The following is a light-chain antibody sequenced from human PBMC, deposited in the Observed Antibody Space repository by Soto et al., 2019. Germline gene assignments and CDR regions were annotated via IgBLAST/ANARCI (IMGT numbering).Light chain of an antibody. CDR3: SSYAGRNIVL. CDR2: EVN. CDR1: SSDVGGYKY. Sequence: QSALTQPPSASGSPGQSVTIACTGTSSDVGGYKYVSWYQQHPGKAPKLMIYEVNKRPSGVPDRFSGSKSGHTAFLTVSGLQADDEADYFCSSYAGRNIVLFGGGTKVTVL. V-gene: IGLV2-8*01. J-gene: IGLJ2*01.